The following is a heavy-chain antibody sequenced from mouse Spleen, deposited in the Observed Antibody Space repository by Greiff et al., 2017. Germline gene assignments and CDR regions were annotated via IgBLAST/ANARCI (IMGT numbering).Heavy chain of an antibody. D-gene: IGHD2-2*01. CDR1: GYSFTSYW. CDR2: IDPSDSET. V-gene: IGHV1S126*01. J-gene: IGHJ2*01. Sequence: LVESGPQLVRPGASVKISCKASGYSFTSYWMHWVKQRPGQGLEWIGMIDPSDSETRLNQKFKDKATLTVDKSSSTAYMQLSSPTSEDSAVYYCARSGYDGVYYFDYWGQGTTLTVSS. CDR3: ARSGYDGVYYFDY.